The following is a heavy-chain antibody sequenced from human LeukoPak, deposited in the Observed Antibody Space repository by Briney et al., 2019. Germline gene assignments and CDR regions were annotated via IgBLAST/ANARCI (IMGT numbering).Heavy chain of an antibody. J-gene: IGHJ4*02. Sequence: KPSETLSLTCTVSGGSISSTSYYWAWIRQPPGKGLEWIGNIYYSGSTYYNPSLKSRVTTSVDTSRNQFSLKLSSVTAADTAMYYCARQSTKYSSGWLFDYWGQGTLVTVSS. CDR1: GGSISSTSYY. D-gene: IGHD6-19*01. CDR3: ARQSTKYSSGWLFDY. CDR2: IYYSGST. V-gene: IGHV4-39*01.